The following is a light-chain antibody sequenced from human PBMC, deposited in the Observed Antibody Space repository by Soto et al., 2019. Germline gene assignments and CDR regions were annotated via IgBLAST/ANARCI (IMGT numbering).Light chain of an antibody. CDR1: QSLTSW. CDR2: KAS. V-gene: IGKV1-5*03. CDR3: QHYNSYPWT. Sequence: DMQMTQSPSTLSASVGDRVTITCRASQSLTSWLAWYRQKPGKAPKLLIYKASSLESGVPSRFSGSGSGTEFTLTISSLQPDDFATYYCQHYNSYPWTFGQGTKVEIK. J-gene: IGKJ1*01.